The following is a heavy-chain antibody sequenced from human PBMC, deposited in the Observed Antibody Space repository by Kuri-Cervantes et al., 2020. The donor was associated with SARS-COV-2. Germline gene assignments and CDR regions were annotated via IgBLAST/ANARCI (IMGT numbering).Heavy chain of an antibody. CDR2: ISDDEVSK. V-gene: IGHV3-30*03. J-gene: IGHJ6*02. Sequence: VQPGGSLRLSCVASGFTFSNYGMHWVRQAPGKGLEWVAVISDDEVSKHYADSVNGRFTISRDKSKNTLYLQMTSLRPGDTAIYYCARPRKPVYYYHGMDVWGQGTMVTVSS. D-gene: IGHD1-14*01. CDR3: ARPRKPVYYYHGMDV. CDR1: GFTFSNYG.